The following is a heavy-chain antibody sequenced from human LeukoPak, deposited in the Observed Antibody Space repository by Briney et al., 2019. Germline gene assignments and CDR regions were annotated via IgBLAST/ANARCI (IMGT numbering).Heavy chain of an antibody. Sequence: KSSETLSLTCTVSGVSISSSSYYWGWIRQPPGKGLEWIGSIYYSESTYYNSSLKSRVTISVDTSKNQVSLRLSSVTAADTAVYYCASYSNSYGSYYIDYWGQGILVTVSS. J-gene: IGHJ4*02. CDR2: IYYSEST. CDR1: GVSISSSSYY. V-gene: IGHV4-39*07. CDR3: ASYSNSYGSYYIDY. D-gene: IGHD5-18*01.